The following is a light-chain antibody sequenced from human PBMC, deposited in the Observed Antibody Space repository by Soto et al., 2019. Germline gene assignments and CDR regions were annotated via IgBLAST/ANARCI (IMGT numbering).Light chain of an antibody. CDR1: QSISSY. J-gene: IGKJ5*01. CDR3: QQSYARPIT. V-gene: IGKV1-39*01. CDR2: AAS. Sequence: DIQMTQSPSSLSASVGDRVAITCRASQSISSYLNWYQQKPGKAPKLLIYAASSLQSGVPSRFSGSGSGTDFTLTISSLQPDDFGTYYCQQSYARPITFGQGTQLEIK.